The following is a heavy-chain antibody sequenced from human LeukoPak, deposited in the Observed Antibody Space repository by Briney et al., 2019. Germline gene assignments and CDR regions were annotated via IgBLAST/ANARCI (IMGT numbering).Heavy chain of an antibody. CDR2: INHSGST. CDR1: GGSFSGYY. J-gene: IGHJ3*02. CDR3: ARRRALYSGSYLSAFDI. Sequence: PSETLSLTCAVYGGSFSGYYWSWIRQPPGKGLEWIGEINHSGSTNYNPSLKSRVTISVDTSKNQFSLKLSSVTAADTAVYYCARRRALYSGSYLSAFDIWGQGTMVTVSS. D-gene: IGHD1-26*01. V-gene: IGHV4-34*01.